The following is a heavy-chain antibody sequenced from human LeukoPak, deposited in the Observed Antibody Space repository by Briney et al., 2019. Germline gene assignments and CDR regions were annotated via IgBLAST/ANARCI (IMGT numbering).Heavy chain of an antibody. CDR1: GFTFSSYA. D-gene: IGHD3-22*01. CDR3: ARRRYYYDSSGRTTYSYMAV. J-gene: IGHJ6*03. V-gene: IGHV3-23*01. CDR2: ISGSGGST. Sequence: GGSLRLSCAASGFTFSSYAISWVRQAPGKGLELVSAISGSGGSTYYADSVKGRLTISRDNSKNTLSLQTTSPTAAPTAVYSSARRRYYYDSSGRTTYSYMAVWGKGTTVTVSS.